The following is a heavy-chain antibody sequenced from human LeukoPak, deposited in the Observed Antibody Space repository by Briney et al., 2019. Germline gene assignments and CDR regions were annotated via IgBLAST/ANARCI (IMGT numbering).Heavy chain of an antibody. CDR2: ISSSSSYI. Sequence: GGSLRPSCAASGFTFSSDSMNWGRQPPGNGLGWVSSISSSSSYIYYADSVKGRFTISRDNAKNSLYLQMNSLRAEDTAVYYCARDHWEMATIRPAYWGQGTLVTVSS. CDR1: GFTFSSDS. CDR3: ARDHWEMATIRPAY. D-gene: IGHD5-24*01. V-gene: IGHV3-21*01. J-gene: IGHJ4*02.